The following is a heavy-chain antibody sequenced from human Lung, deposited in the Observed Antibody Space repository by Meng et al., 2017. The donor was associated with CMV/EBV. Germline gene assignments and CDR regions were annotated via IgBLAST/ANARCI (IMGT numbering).Heavy chain of an antibody. Sequence: ASVXVSCKASGYTFTSYGISWVRQAPGQGLEWMGWINVYNGRRDYAQRFKDRVTMTTDTSTSTAHMDLKSLRSDDTATYYCARERGYCSMIDCYKDGMDVWGQGTTVTVSS. V-gene: IGHV1-18*01. CDR3: ARERGYCSMIDCYKDGMDV. D-gene: IGHD2-2*01. CDR1: GYTFTSYG. CDR2: INVYNGRR. J-gene: IGHJ6*02.